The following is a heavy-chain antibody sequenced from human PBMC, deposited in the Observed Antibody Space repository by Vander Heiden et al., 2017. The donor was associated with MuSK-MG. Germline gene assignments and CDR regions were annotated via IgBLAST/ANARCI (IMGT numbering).Heavy chain of an antibody. CDR1: GYTFTSYG. J-gene: IGHJ6*02. CDR2: ISAYNGNT. CDR3: ARKYYDILTGPSGMDV. V-gene: IGHV1-18*04. D-gene: IGHD3-9*01. Sequence: QVQLVQSGAEVKKPGASVKVSCKASGYTFTSYGISWVRQAPGQGLEWMGWISAYNGNTNYAQKLQGRVTMTTGTSTSTAYMELRSLRSDDTAVYYCARKYYDILTGPSGMDVWGQGTTVTVSS.